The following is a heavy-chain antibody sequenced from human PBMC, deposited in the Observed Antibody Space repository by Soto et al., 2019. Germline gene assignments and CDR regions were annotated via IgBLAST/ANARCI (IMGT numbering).Heavy chain of an antibody. CDR1: GYSFTSYW. V-gene: IGHV5-51*01. D-gene: IGHD6-13*01. Sequence: GESLKISCKGSGYSFTSYWIGWVRQMPGKGLEWMGIIYPGDSDTRYSPPFQGQVTISADKSISTAYLQWSSLKASDTAMYYCARLGPIAAAAGWFDPWGQGTLVTVSS. J-gene: IGHJ5*02. CDR2: IYPGDSDT. CDR3: ARLGPIAAAAGWFDP.